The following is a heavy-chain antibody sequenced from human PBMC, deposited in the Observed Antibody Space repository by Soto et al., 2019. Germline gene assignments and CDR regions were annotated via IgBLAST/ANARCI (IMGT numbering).Heavy chain of an antibody. Sequence: QVQLVESGGGVVQPGRSLRLSCAASGFTFSSYGMHWVRQAPGKGLEWVAVISYDGSNKYYADSVKGRFTISRDNSKNTLYLQMNSLRAEDTAVYYCAKDVGWGIAAAGHYYYYGMDVWGQGTTVTVSS. D-gene: IGHD6-13*01. CDR2: ISYDGSNK. J-gene: IGHJ6*02. V-gene: IGHV3-30*18. CDR1: GFTFSSYG. CDR3: AKDVGWGIAAAGHYYYYGMDV.